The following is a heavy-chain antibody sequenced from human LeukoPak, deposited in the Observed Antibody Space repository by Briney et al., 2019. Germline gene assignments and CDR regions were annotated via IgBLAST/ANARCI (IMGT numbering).Heavy chain of an antibody. D-gene: IGHD3-10*01. J-gene: IGHJ4*02. CDR2: IYYSGST. V-gene: IGHV4-59*01. CDR1: GGSISSYY. Sequence: SETLSLTFTVSGGSISSYYWSWIRQPPGKGLEWIGYIYYSGSTNYNPSLKSRVTISVDTSKNQFSLKLSSVTAADTAVYYCARDRVKILDYWGQGTLVTVSS. CDR3: ARDRVKILDY.